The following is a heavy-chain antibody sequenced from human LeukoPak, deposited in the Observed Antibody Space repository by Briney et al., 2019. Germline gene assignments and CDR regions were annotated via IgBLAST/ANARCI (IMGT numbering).Heavy chain of an antibody. J-gene: IGHJ3*02. V-gene: IGHV4-39*07. CDR3: ARGWRYYYDSSGPGNAFDI. CDR2: IYYSGNT. D-gene: IGHD3-22*01. CDR1: GGTISRSAYY. Sequence: KASETLSLTCTVSGGTISRSAYYWGWIRQPPGKGLEWIGHIYYSGNTYYNPSLKSRISISVDTSKNQFSLKLSSVTAADTAVYYCARGWRYYYDSSGPGNAFDIWGQGTMVTVSS.